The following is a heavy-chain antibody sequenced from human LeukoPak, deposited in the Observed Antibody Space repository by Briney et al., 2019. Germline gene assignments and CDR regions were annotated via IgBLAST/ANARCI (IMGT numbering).Heavy chain of an antibody. CDR1: GFTFSSYW. Sequence: PGGSLRLSCAASGFTFSSYWMSWVRQAPGKGLEWVANINQDGSEQYYVDSVKGRFTISRDNAKNTLYLQMNSLRAEDTAVYYCAKDEESAYYGSGSQELDYWGQGTLVTVSS. V-gene: IGHV3-7*03. CDR2: INQDGSEQ. J-gene: IGHJ4*02. D-gene: IGHD3-10*01. CDR3: AKDEESAYYGSGSQELDY.